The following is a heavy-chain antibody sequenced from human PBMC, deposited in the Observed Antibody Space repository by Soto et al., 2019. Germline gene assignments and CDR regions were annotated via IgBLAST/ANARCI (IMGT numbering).Heavy chain of an antibody. CDR2: VHHSWGS. V-gene: IGHV4-59*08. D-gene: IGHD3-10*01. CDR3: ARQGFGPLHGLVDV. J-gene: IGHJ6*02. Sequence: QVQLQESGPGLVKPSETMSLSCTVSGGSISSYYWSWFRQSPGKRMEWIGYVHHSWGSSYNPSLQSRVATSLDPSKSQFTPKVTSVTATDTAVYYCARQGFGPLHGLVDVWGQGTTVTVSS. CDR1: GGSISSYY.